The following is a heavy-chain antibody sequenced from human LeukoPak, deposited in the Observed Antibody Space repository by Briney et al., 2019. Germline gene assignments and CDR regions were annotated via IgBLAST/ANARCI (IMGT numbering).Heavy chain of an antibody. V-gene: IGHV4-34*01. J-gene: IGHJ6*03. CDR1: GGSFSGYY. CDR2: INHSGST. Sequence: SETLSLTCAVYGGSFSGYYWSWIRQPPGKGLEWIGEINHSGSTNYNPSLKSRVTISVDTSKNQFSLKLSSVTAADTAVYYCARHGPHYYYGSGSYYRRYYYMDVWGKGTTVTVSS. D-gene: IGHD3-10*01. CDR3: ARHGPHYYYGSGSYYRRYYYMDV.